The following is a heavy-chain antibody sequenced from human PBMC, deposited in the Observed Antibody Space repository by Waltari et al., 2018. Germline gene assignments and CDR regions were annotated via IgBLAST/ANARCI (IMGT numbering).Heavy chain of an antibody. D-gene: IGHD5-18*01. Sequence: QVQLVQSGAEVKKPGASVKVSCKASGYTFTSYDINWVRQAAGQGLEWMGWMNANSGNIGTAQNVQGRVTRTRNTSISTAYMEMSSLRCEDTAVYYGASVTGDTARDSGMDVWGQGTKVTVSS. V-gene: IGHV1-8*01. CDR3: ASVTGDTARDSGMDV. J-gene: IGHJ6*02. CDR2: MNANSGNI. CDR1: GYTFTSYD.